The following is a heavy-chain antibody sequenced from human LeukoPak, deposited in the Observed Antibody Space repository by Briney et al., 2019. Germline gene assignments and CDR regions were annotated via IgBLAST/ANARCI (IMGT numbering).Heavy chain of an antibody. CDR1: GYTFTGYY. Sequence: ASAKVSCKASGYTFTGYYMHWVRQAPGQGLEWMGWINPNSGGTNYAQKFQGRVTMTRDTSISTAYMELSRLRSDDTAVYYCARAYSGYDLGGAKGYWGQGTLVTVSS. CDR2: INPNSGGT. D-gene: IGHD5-12*01. J-gene: IGHJ4*02. V-gene: IGHV1-2*02. CDR3: ARAYSGYDLGGAKGY.